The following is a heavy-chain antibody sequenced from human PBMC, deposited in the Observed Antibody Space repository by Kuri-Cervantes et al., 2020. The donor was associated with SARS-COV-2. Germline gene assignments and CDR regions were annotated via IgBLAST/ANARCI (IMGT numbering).Heavy chain of an antibody. Sequence: GESLKISCAASGFTFSGSAMHWVRQASGKGLEWVAVIWYDGNNKYYADSVKGRFTISRDNSKNTLYLQMNGLRAEDTAVYYCARGEIWGFYMDVWGKGTTVTVSS. J-gene: IGHJ6*03. V-gene: IGHV3-33*08. CDR2: IWYDGNNK. CDR1: GFTFSGSA. CDR3: ARGEIWGFYMDV. D-gene: IGHD3-16*01.